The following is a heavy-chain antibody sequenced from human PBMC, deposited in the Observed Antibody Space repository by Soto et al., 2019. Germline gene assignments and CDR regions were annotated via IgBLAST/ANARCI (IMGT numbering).Heavy chain of an antibody. Sequence: SETLSLTCVVSGASISSYHWWTWVRQPPGKTLEWIGEIDQSGTTNYNPSLKSRVTVSGDKSKNQFSLSLTSVTAADTAVYYCARGERRVSVTGTRLWFDPWGQGTLVTVSS. CDR1: GASISSYHW. V-gene: IGHV4-4*02. CDR3: ARGERRVSVTGTRLWFDP. CDR2: IDQSGTT. D-gene: IGHD6-19*01. J-gene: IGHJ5*02.